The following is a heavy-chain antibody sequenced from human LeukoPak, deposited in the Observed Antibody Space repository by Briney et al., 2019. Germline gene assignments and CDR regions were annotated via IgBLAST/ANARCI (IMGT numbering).Heavy chain of an antibody. Sequence: SQTLSLTCVISGDSVSRTNAAWNWIRQSPSRGLEWLGRTYYRTKWYSDSAVSVKSRIIINADTSKNQFSLQLNSVTPEDTAVYFCARGVVGATPYDYWGQGTLVTVSS. CDR2: TYYRTKWYS. V-gene: IGHV6-1*01. CDR3: ARGVVGATPYDY. CDR1: GDSVSRTNAA. J-gene: IGHJ4*02. D-gene: IGHD1-26*01.